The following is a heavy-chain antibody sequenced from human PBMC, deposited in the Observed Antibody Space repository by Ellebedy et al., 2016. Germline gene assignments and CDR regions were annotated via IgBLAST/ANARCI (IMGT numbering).Heavy chain of an antibody. CDR1: GGSVRNYF. CDR3: ACRHSNSFALDV. V-gene: IGHV4-4*07. D-gene: IGHD4-23*01. J-gene: IGHJ6*04. Sequence: SETLSLXCTVSGGSVRNYFWSWIRQPAGKGLEFIGRIHTTGSTNYNPSLKSRATMSVDTSKNQFSLILSSVTAADTAVYYCACRHSNSFALDVWGKGTTITVSS. CDR2: IHTTGST.